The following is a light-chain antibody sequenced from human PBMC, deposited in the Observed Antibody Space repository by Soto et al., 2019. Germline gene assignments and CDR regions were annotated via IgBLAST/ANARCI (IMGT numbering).Light chain of an antibody. CDR1: QSVSSSY. Sequence: EIVLTQSPGTLSLSPGERATLSCRASQSVSSSYLAWYQQKLGQTPRLLIYGASTRATGTPDRFSGSGSAPDFTLTISRLEPEDFAVYYCQHYYSSPLTCGGGTKVEIK. J-gene: IGKJ4*01. CDR3: QHYYSSPLT. V-gene: IGKV3-20*01. CDR2: GAS.